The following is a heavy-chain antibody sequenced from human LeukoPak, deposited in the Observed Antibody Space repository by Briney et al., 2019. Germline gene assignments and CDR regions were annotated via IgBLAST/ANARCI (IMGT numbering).Heavy chain of an antibody. CDR3: ARDRLRGGLPDWFDP. Sequence: GGSLRLSCAASGFTFSNYEMSWVRQAPGKGLEWVSYISSRGSTIYYADSVKGRFTISRDNAKNSLHLQMNSLRAEDTAVYYCARDRLRGGLPDWFDPWGQGTLVTVSS. CDR1: GFTFSNYE. CDR2: ISSRGSTI. D-gene: IGHD4-17*01. V-gene: IGHV3-48*03. J-gene: IGHJ5*02.